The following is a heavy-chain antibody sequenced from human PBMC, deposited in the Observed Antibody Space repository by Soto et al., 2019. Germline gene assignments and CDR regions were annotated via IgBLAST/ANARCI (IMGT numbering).Heavy chain of an antibody. Sequence: ASVKVSCKASGYTFTSYYMHWVRQAPGQGLGWMGIINPSGGSTSYAQKFQGRVTMTRDTSTSTVYMELSSLRSEDTAVYYCAREEQLAKYYYYGMDVWGQGTTVTVSS. D-gene: IGHD6-13*01. CDR3: AREEQLAKYYYYGMDV. CDR2: INPSGGST. V-gene: IGHV1-46*01. CDR1: GYTFTSYY. J-gene: IGHJ6*02.